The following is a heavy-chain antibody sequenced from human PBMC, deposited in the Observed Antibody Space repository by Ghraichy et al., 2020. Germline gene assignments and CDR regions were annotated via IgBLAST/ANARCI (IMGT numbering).Heavy chain of an antibody. Sequence: SVKVSCKASGYTFTTYPMHWVRQAPGQRLEWMGWINAGNGDTKYSQKFQGRVTITRDTSASTAYMELSSLRSEDTAVYYCARDPGDGYNRRPFDIWGQGTMVTVSS. V-gene: IGHV1-3*01. CDR1: GYTFTTYP. CDR3: ARDPGDGYNRRPFDI. D-gene: IGHD5-24*01. CDR2: INAGNGDT. J-gene: IGHJ3*02.